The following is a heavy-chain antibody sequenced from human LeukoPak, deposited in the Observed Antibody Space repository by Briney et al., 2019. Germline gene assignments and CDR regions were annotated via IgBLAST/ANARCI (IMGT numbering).Heavy chain of an antibody. J-gene: IGHJ3*02. CDR2: ISYDGSNK. D-gene: IGHD4-17*01. V-gene: IGHV3-30*04. CDR1: GFTFSSYA. Sequence: PGRSLRLSCAASGFTFSSYAMHWVRQAPGKGLEWVAVISYDGSNKYYADSVKRRFTISRDNSKNTLYLQMNSLRAEDTAVYYCANVYGDSLGVNAFDIWGQGTMVTVSS. CDR3: ANVYGDSLGVNAFDI.